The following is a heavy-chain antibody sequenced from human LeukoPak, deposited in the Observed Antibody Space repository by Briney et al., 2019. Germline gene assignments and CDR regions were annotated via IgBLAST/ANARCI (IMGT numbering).Heavy chain of an antibody. Sequence: GGSLRLSCEASGFTFSAYAMTWVRQAPGKGLEWVSSIGSDNKPHYSDSVKGRFTISRDNARNSLYLQMNSLRDEDTAVYYCTRDGLHTAHFDYWGQGTLVTVSS. J-gene: IGHJ4*02. CDR3: TRDGLHTAHFDY. D-gene: IGHD5-18*01. V-gene: IGHV3-69-1*01. CDR1: GFTFSAYA. CDR2: IGSDNKP.